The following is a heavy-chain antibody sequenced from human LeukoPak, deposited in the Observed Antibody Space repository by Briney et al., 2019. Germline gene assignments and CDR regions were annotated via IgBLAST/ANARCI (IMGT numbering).Heavy chain of an antibody. CDR1: GGSISSGSYS. Sequence: SETLSLTCTVSGGSISSGSYSWNWIRQPAGKGLEWIGRIYTSGSTNYNPSLKSRVTISVDTSKNQFSLKLSSVTAADTAVYSCARDQADYYDTSGYSHWGQGTLVTVSS. D-gene: IGHD3-22*01. J-gene: IGHJ4*02. V-gene: IGHV4-61*02. CDR3: ARDQADYYDTSGYSH. CDR2: IYTSGST.